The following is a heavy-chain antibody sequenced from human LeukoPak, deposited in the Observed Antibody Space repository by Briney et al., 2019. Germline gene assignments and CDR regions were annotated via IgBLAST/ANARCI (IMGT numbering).Heavy chain of an antibody. CDR2: IYSGGST. V-gene: IGHV3-53*01. CDR3: ARGPNYYGSADTD. J-gene: IGHJ4*02. D-gene: IGHD3-10*01. Sequence: GGSLRLSCAASGFTVSSNYMSWVRQAPGKGLEWVSVIYSGGSTYYADSVKGRFTISRDNSKNTLYLRMNSLRAEDTAVYYCARGPNYYGSADTDWGQGTLITVSS. CDR1: GFTVSSNY.